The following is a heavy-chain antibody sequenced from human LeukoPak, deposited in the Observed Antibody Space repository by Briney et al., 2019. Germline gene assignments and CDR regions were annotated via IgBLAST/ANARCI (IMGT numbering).Heavy chain of an antibody. CDR2: IKQDGSEK. D-gene: IGHD3-22*01. CDR1: GFTFSSYW. CDR3: ASDRDYYDSSGYLFDY. Sequence: GGSLRLSCAASGFTFSSYWMSWVRQAPGKGLEWVANIKQDGSEKYYVDSVKGRFTISRDNAKNSLYLQMNSLRAEDTAGYYCASDRDYYDSSGYLFDYWGQGTLVTVSS. V-gene: IGHV3-7*01. J-gene: IGHJ4*02.